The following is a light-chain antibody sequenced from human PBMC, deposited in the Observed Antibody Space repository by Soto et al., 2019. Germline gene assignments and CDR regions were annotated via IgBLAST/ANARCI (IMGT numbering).Light chain of an antibody. CDR1: QSITTW. J-gene: IGKJ1*01. Sequence: DIQMTQSPSTVSAYVGDSVTITFRASQSITTWLAWYQQRPGKAPKLLIYDVSSLQSGVPSRFSGSGSGTEFTLTISSLQPDDFATYYCQHYKMYYQWTFCQGTKVDIK. CDR3: QHYKMYYQWT. V-gene: IGKV1-5*01. CDR2: DVS.